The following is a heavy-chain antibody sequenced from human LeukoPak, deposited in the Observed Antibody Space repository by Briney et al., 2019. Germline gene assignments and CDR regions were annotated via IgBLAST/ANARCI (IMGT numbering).Heavy chain of an antibody. CDR1: GYTFTSYD. D-gene: IGHD5-12*01. CDR2: MNPNSGNT. V-gene: IGHV1-8*01. J-gene: IGHJ4*02. Sequence: GASVKVSCKASGYTFTSYDINWVRQATGQGLGWMGWMNPNSGNTGYAQKFQGRVTMTRNTSISTAYMELSSLTSEDTAVYYCARGLRYSGDDVRGYWGQGTLVTVSS. CDR3: ARGLRYSGDDVRGY.